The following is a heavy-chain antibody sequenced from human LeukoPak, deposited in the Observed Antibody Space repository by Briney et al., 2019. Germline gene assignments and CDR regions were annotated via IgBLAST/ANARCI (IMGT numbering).Heavy chain of an antibody. CDR1: GFTFSSYG. D-gene: IGHD3-10*01. CDR3: AKSAYGSGSYYSYFDY. V-gene: IGHV3-30*18. Sequence: GGSLRLSCAASGFTFSSYGMHWVRQAPGKGLEWVAVISYDGSNKYYAGSVKGRFTISRDNSKNTLYLQMNSLRAEDTAVYYCAKSAYGSGSYYSYFDYWGQGTLVTVSS. CDR2: ISYDGSNK. J-gene: IGHJ4*02.